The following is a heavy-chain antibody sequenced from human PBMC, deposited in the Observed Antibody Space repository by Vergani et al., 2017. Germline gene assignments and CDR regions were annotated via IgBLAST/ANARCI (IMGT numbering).Heavy chain of an antibody. CDR2: INHSGST. V-gene: IGHV4-38-2*01. CDR3: ARGLIVSGSYWTRGRDAFDI. Sequence: QVQLQESGPGLVKPSETLSLTCAVSGYSISSGYYWGWIRQPPGKGLEWIGEINHSGSTNYNPSLKSRVTISVDTSKNQFSLKLSSVTAADTAVYYCARGLIVSGSYWTRGRDAFDIWGQGTMVTVSS. J-gene: IGHJ3*02. D-gene: IGHD1-26*01. CDR1: GYSISSGYY.